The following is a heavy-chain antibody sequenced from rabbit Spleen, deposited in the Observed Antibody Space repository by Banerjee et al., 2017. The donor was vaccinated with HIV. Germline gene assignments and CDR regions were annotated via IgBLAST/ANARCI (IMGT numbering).Heavy chain of an antibody. D-gene: IGHD1-1*01. J-gene: IGHJ4*01. V-gene: IGHV1S40*01. CDR1: GFSFNSIFW. CDR3: ARDLVAVIGWNFNL. Sequence: QSLEESGGGLVKPGASLTLTCTTSGFSFNSIFWICWVRQAPGKGLEWIACIYAGSSGGTYYASWAKGRFTMSRTSSTTVTLQMTSLTAADTATYFCARDLVAVIGWNFNLWGPGTLVTVS. CDR2: IYAGSSGGT.